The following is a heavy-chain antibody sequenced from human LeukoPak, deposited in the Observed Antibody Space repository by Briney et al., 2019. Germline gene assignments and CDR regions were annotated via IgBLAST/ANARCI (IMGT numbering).Heavy chain of an antibody. J-gene: IGHJ3*02. Sequence: GGSLRLSCAASGFTFSSYGMHWVRQAPGKGLEWVAVISYDGSNKYYADSVKGRFTISRDNSKNTLYLQMNSLRAEDTAVYYCAKEGIAVAGTGAFDIWGQGTMVTVSS. V-gene: IGHV3-30*18. D-gene: IGHD6-19*01. CDR2: ISYDGSNK. CDR3: AKEGIAVAGTGAFDI. CDR1: GFTFSSYG.